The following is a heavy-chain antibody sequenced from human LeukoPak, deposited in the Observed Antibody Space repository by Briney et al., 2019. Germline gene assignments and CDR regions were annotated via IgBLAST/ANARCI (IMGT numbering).Heavy chain of an antibody. J-gene: IGHJ3*02. CDR2: ISPADSDT. V-gene: IGHV5-51*01. CDR3: ARKRTFDI. Sequence: GESLKVSCDASGYSFTNYLIGWGRQMPGKGLEWMGIISPADSDTRYSPSFQGQVTISADKSISTAYLQWSSLKASDTARYYCARKRTFDIWGQGTMVTVSS. CDR1: GYSFTNYL. D-gene: IGHD5-24*01.